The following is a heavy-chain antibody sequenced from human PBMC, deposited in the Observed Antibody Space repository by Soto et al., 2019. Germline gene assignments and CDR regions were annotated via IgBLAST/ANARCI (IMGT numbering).Heavy chain of an antibody. CDR3: AKDWFGVDY. D-gene: IGHD3-16*01. Sequence: QVQLVQSGAEVKKPGASVKVSCKASGYTFTSYGISWVRQAPGQGLEWMGWTNAYNGNTNYAQNLQGRLTMTTDTTTTKADMELRGLRSDDRAVYYLAKDWFGVDYWGQGPLAAVSS. CDR1: GYTFTSYG. V-gene: IGHV1-18*01. CDR2: TNAYNGNT. J-gene: IGHJ4*02.